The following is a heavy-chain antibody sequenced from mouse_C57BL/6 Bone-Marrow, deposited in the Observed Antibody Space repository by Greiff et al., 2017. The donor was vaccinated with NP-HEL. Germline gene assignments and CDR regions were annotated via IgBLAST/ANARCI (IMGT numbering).Heavy chain of an antibody. Sequence: QVQLQQPGAELAKPGASVKVSCKASGYTFPSYGISWVKPRTGQGLEWIGRIYPTDGDTYYNEKFKGKATVTADKSSSTAYMELRSLTSEDSAVYFCATGSSPYYFDYWGQGTTLTVSS. CDR2: IYPTDGDT. V-gene: IGHV1-81*01. D-gene: IGHD1-1*01. CDR3: ATGSSPYYFDY. CDR1: GYTFPSYG. J-gene: IGHJ2*01.